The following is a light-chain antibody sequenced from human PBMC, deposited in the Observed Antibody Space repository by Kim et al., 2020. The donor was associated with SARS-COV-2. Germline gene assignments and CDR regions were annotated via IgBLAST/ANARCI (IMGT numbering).Light chain of an antibody. V-gene: IGLV3-1*01. J-gene: IGLJ3*02. CDR1: KLGDNY. CDR2: QDT. Sequence: SYELTQPPSVSVSPGQTASITCFGDKLGDNYVSXYQQRPGQSPVVVIYQDTNRPSGIPERFSGSNSGNTATLTISGAQAMDEADYYCQAWDSSTAVFGGG. CDR3: QAWDSSTAV.